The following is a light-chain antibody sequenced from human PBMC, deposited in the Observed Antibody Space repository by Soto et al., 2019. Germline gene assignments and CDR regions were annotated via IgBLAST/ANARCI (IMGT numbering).Light chain of an antibody. CDR2: DAS. V-gene: IGKV1-33*01. CDR1: QDINNY. Sequence: DIQMTQSPSSLSASVGDRVTITCQATQDINNYLIWYQHKPGKAPKLLIYDASDLETGVPSRFSGSGSGTDFILTRTNLQLVDAATYYCQQDDNLPRAIFGRGTKVEIK. CDR3: QQDDNLPRAI. J-gene: IGKJ3*01.